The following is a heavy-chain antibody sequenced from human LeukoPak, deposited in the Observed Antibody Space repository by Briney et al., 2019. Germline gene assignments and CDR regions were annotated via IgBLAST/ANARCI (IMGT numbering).Heavy chain of an antibody. J-gene: IGHJ4*02. CDR1: GITFSSYA. CDR3: AISRGTGEAVNY. D-gene: IGHD7-27*01. Sequence: GGSLRLSCAASGITFSSYAMSWVRQAPGKGLEWVSAISGSGGSTYYADSVKGRFTISRDNSKNTLYLQMNSLRAEDTAVYYCAISRGTGEAVNYWGQGTLVTVSS. V-gene: IGHV3-23*01. CDR2: ISGSGGST.